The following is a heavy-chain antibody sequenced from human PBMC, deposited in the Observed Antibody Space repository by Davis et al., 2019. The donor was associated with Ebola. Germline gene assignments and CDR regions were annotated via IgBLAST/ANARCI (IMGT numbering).Heavy chain of an antibody. CDR1: GYSFTSYD. CDR2: MDPDSGNR. CDR3: ATSPRGLSFYYYLEL. Sequence: ASVKVSCKASGYSFTSYDITWVRQAPGQGLEWMGWMDPDSGNRGYAQSFQGRVTMTRNTSPNTAYMELTSLRSEDTAVYYCATSPRGLSFYYYLELWGKGTTVAVTS. D-gene: IGHD2/OR15-2a*01. V-gene: IGHV1-8*01. J-gene: IGHJ6*03.